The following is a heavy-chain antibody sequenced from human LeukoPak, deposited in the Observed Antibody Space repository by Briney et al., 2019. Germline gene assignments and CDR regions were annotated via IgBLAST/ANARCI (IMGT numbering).Heavy chain of an antibody. Sequence: GGSLRLSCAASGFTFSNYAMSWVRQAPGNGLEWVSAISASGGSTYYADSVKGRFTISRDNSKNTLYVEMNSLRAEDTAVYYCAKVGDGHCSTTSCYGWFDPWGQGTLVTVSS. D-gene: IGHD2-2*01. CDR3: AKVGDGHCSTTSCYGWFDP. CDR2: ISASGGST. J-gene: IGHJ5*02. V-gene: IGHV3-23*01. CDR1: GFTFSNYA.